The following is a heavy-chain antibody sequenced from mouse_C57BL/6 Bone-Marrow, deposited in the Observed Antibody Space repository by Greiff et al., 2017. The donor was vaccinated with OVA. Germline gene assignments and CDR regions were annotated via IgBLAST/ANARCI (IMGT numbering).Heavy chain of an antibody. CDR1: GYTFTSYG. Sequence: QVHVKQSGAELARPGASVKLSCKASGYTFTSYGISWVKQRTGQGLEWIGEIYPRSGNTYYNEKFKGKATLTADKSSSTAYMELRSLTSEDSAVYFCAREDLGHYYAMDYWGQGTSVTVSS. CDR2: IYPRSGNT. V-gene: IGHV1-81*01. CDR3: AREDLGHYYAMDY. J-gene: IGHJ4*01.